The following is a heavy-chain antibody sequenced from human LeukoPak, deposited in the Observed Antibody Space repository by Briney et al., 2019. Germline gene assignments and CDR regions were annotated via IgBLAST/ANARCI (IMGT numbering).Heavy chain of an antibody. V-gene: IGHV1-2*02. CDR1: GYTFTGYY. CDR3: ASLAPRVERYSSSWYYFDH. J-gene: IGHJ4*02. Sequence: ASVKVSCKASGYTFTGYYMHWVRQAPGQGLEWMGWINPNSGGTNYAQKFQGRVTMTRDTSISTAYMELSRLRSDDTAVYYCASLAPRVERYSSSWYYFDHWGQGTLVTVSS. D-gene: IGHD6-13*01. CDR2: INPNSGGT.